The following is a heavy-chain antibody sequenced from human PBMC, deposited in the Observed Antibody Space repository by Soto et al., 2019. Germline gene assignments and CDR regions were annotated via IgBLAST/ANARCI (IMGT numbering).Heavy chain of an antibody. Sequence: SETLSLTCTVSGGSISSYYWSWIRQPAGKGLEWIGRIYTSGSTNYNPSLKSRVTMSVDTSKNQFSLKLSSVTAADTAVYYCARDWSIIVGAPYGMDVWGQGTTVTVS. CDR3: ARDWSIIVGAPYGMDV. CDR2: IYTSGST. J-gene: IGHJ6*02. D-gene: IGHD1-26*01. V-gene: IGHV4-4*07. CDR1: GGSISSYY.